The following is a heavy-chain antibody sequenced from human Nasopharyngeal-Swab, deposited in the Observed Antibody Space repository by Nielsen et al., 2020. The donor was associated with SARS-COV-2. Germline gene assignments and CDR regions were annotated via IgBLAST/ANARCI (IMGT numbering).Heavy chain of an antibody. CDR1: GFTLRSYG. J-gene: IGHJ4*02. D-gene: IGHD6-13*01. Sequence: GESLKISCAASGFTLRSYGRHWVRQAPGKGLEWVAVVSYDGSNKYYADSVKGRFTISRDNSKNTLYLQMNSLRAEDTAVYYCAKDGQQLAFDYWGQGTLVTVSS. CDR3: AKDGQQLAFDY. V-gene: IGHV3-30*18. CDR2: VSYDGSNK.